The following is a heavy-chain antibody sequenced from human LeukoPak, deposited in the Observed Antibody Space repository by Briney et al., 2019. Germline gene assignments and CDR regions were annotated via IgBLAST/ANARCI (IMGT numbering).Heavy chain of an antibody. D-gene: IGHD6-19*01. J-gene: IGHJ4*02. CDR3: ASTKLGYSSGWH. CDR2: IYYSGSI. Sequence: SETLSLTCTVSGGSISSSYSWGWIRQPPGKGLEWIGNIYYSGSIYYNSSLKSRVTISVDTSKNQFSLKLSSVTASDTAIYYCASTKLGYSSGWHWGQGTLVTVSS. V-gene: IGHV4-39*01. CDR1: GGSISSSYS.